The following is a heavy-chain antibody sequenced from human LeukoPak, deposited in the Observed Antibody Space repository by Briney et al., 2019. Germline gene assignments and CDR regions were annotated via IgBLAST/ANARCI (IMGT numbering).Heavy chain of an antibody. V-gene: IGHV1-3*01. CDR1: GYTFTSYA. CDR2: INAGNGNT. CDR3: ARKGDYFDAFGI. J-gene: IGHJ3*02. Sequence: ASVKVSCKASGYTFTSYAMHWVRQAPGQRLEWMGWINAGNGNTKYSQKFQGRVTITRDTSASTAYMELSSLRSEDTAVYYCARKGDYFDAFGIWGQGTMVTVSS. D-gene: IGHD4-17*01.